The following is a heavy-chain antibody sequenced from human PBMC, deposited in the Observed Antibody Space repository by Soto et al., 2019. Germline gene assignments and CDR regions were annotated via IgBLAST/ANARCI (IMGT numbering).Heavy chain of an antibody. CDR1: GGSFSGYY. CDR3: ARRSGRWIQLWYYFDY. Sequence: TSETLSLTCAVYGGSFSGYYWSWIRQPPGKGLEWIGEINHSGSTNYNPSLKSRVTISVDTSKNQFSLKLSSVTAADTAVYYCARRSGRWIQLWYYFDYWGQGTLVTVS. CDR2: INHSGST. V-gene: IGHV4-34*01. J-gene: IGHJ4*02. D-gene: IGHD5-18*01.